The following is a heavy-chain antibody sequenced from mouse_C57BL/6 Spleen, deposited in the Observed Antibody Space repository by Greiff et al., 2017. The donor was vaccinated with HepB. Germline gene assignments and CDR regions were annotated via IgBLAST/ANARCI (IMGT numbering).Heavy chain of an antibody. V-gene: IGHV5-17*01. CDR3: ARDSHYYGSSYDFDY. Sequence: EVHLVESGGGLVKPGGSLKLSCAASGFTFSDYGMHWVRQAPEKGLEWVAYISSGSSTIYYADTVKGRFTISRDNAKNTLFLQMTSLRSEDTAMYYCARDSHYYGSSYDFDYWGQGTTLTVSS. D-gene: IGHD1-1*01. CDR2: ISSGSSTI. J-gene: IGHJ2*01. CDR1: GFTFSDYG.